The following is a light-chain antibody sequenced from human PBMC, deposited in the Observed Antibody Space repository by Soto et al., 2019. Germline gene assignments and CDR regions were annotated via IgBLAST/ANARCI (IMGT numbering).Light chain of an antibody. J-gene: IGLJ1*01. Sequence: QSALTQPPSASGSPGQSVTISCTGTSSDVGGYNYVSWYQQHPGKAPKLMIYEVSKRPSGVPDGFSGSKSGNTASLTVSGLQAEDEADYSCSSYAGSNYVFGTGTKLTVL. CDR1: SSDVGGYNY. V-gene: IGLV2-8*01. CDR2: EVS. CDR3: SSYAGSNYV.